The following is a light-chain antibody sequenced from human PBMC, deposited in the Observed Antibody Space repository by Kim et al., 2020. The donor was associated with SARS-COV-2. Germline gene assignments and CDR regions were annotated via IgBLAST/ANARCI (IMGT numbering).Light chain of an antibody. V-gene: IGKV3D-15*01. CDR1: QSVSSN. J-gene: IGKJ5*01. Sequence: EIVMTQSPATLSVSPGERATLPCRASQSVSSNLAWYQQKPGQAPRLLIYGASIRATGIPARFSGSGSGTEFTLTISSLQSEDFAVYYCQQYKNWRPVTFGQGTRLEIK. CDR3: QQYKNWRPVT. CDR2: GAS.